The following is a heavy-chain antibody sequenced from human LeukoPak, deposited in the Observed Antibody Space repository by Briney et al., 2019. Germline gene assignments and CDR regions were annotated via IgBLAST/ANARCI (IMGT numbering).Heavy chain of an antibody. CDR3: AKVYRRGSYPPFDP. CDR1: GFTFSSYA. D-gene: IGHD1-26*01. J-gene: IGHJ5*02. CDR2: ISGSGGST. Sequence: GGSLRLSWAASGFTFSSYAMSWVRQAPGKGLEWVSAISGSGGSTYYADSVKGRFTISRDNSKNTLYLQMNSLRAEDTAVYYCAKVYRRGSYPPFDPWGQGTLVTVSS. V-gene: IGHV3-23*01.